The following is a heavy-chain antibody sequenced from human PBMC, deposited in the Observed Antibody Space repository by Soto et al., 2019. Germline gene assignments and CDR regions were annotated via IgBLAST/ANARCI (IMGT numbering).Heavy chain of an antibody. Sequence: VSVKVSCKXFGYSYMKYGINWLRQAPGQGLEWVGWISPYSGYTHSAQKFHGRLTLTTDAAASTAYMELRILRSADTALYYCAREASVLLPAAQPSRFDSWGQGTLLTVSS. V-gene: IGHV1-18*01. D-gene: IGHD2-2*01. CDR3: AREASVLLPAAQPSRFDS. CDR1: GYSYMKYG. CDR2: ISPYSGYT. J-gene: IGHJ4*02.